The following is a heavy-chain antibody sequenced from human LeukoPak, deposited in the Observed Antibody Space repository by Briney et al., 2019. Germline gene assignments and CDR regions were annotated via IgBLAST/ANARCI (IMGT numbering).Heavy chain of an antibody. CDR2: ISWNSGSI. CDR3: AREKSYGDSFDY. D-gene: IGHD4-17*01. V-gene: IGHV3-9*01. CDR1: GFTFDDYA. Sequence: QAGGSLRLSCAASGFTFDDYAMHWVRQAPGKGLEWVSGISWNSGSIGYADSVRGRFTISRDNAKNSLYLQMNSLRAEDTAVYYCAREKSYGDSFDYWGQGTLVTVSS. J-gene: IGHJ4*02.